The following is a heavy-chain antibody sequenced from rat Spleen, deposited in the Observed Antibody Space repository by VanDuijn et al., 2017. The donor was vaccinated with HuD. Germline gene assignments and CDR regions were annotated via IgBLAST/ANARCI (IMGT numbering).Heavy chain of an antibody. J-gene: IGHJ1*01. D-gene: IGHD1-10*01. CDR3: ARNNYYWYFDF. V-gene: IGHV2S12*01. CDR2: ISSGGST. CDR1: GFSLTSYH. Sequence: QVQLRESGPGLVQPSQTLSLTCTVSGFSLTSYHVSWVRQPPGKGLEGIAEISSGGSTYYNSVLKYRLSISRDTSKRQVFLKMNILQTEDTAMYFCARNNYYWYFDFWGPGTMVTVSS.